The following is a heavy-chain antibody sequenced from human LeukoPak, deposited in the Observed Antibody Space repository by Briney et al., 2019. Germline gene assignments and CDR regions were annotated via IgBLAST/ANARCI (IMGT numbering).Heavy chain of an antibody. D-gene: IGHD3-3*01. CDR2: ISSSINYI. CDR3: ARDLYHYDFWSGPDY. V-gene: IGHV3-21*01. J-gene: IGHJ4*02. CDR1: GFTLSSYS. Sequence: PGGSLRLSCAPSGFTLSSYSMNWVSQAPGKGLEWDSSISSSINYIYYADSVKGRFTISRVNANNSLYLQMNSLRAEDTAVYYCARDLYHYDFWSGPDYWGQATLVTVSS.